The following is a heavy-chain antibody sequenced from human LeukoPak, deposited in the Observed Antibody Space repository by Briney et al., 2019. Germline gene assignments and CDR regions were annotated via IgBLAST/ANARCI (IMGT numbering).Heavy chain of an antibody. CDR2: VSTSGKT. D-gene: IGHD3-10*01. V-gene: IGHV4-61*02. CDR1: CDSITSAEYF. J-gene: IGHJ4*02. Sequence: SQTLSLTCTVSCDSITSAEYFWNWIRQPAGKGLEWIGRVSTSGKTFYNPSLNSRVTISLDTSKKQFSLKLSTVTAADTAVYYCARDRLIWFGEFNYWGQGTLVTVSS. CDR3: ARDRLIWFGEFNY.